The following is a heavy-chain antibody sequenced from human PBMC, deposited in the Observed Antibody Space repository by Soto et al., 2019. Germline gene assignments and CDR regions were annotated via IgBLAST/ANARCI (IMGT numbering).Heavy chain of an antibody. Sequence: ASVKVSCKASGYTFTSYGMRWVRQAPGQRLEWMGWINAGNGNTKYSQKFQSRVTITRDTSASTAYMELSSLRSEDTAVYYCVRGEVLMDVWGQGTTVTVSS. CDR1: GYTFTSYG. J-gene: IGHJ6*02. CDR2: INAGNGNT. CDR3: VRGEVLMDV. D-gene: IGHD2-8*01. V-gene: IGHV1-3*01.